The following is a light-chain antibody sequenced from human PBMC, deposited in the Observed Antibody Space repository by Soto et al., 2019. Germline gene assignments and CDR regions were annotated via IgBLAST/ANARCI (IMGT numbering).Light chain of an antibody. CDR3: QQYNNWPLFT. J-gene: IGKJ3*01. V-gene: IGKV3-15*01. CDR2: GAS. CDR1: QSVNNN. Sequence: EIVLTQSPATLSVSPGERATLSCRASQSVNNNLAWYQQKPGQAPTLLIYGASIRATGIPARFSGSESGTEFTLTISSLQSEDFAVYYCQQYNNWPLFTFGPGTKVDI.